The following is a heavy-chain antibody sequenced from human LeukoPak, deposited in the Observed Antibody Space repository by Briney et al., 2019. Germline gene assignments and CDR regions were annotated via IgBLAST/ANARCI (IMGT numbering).Heavy chain of an antibody. CDR1: GFTFSSYA. J-gene: IGHJ5*02. CDR2: VGGCVGST. D-gene: IGHD2-2*02. CDR3: AKDRSCSSTSCYTAPFNWFDP. V-gene: IGHV3-23*01. Sequence: GGSLRLSCAASGFTFSSYAMSWVRQAPGKGLVWISVVGGCVGSTYYADSVKGRFTISRDNSKNTLYLQMNSLRAEDTAVYYCAKDRSCSSTSCYTAPFNWFDPWGQGTLVTVSS.